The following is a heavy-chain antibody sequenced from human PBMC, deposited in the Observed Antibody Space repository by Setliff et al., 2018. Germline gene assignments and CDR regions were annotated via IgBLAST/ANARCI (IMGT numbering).Heavy chain of an antibody. Sequence: GFTFSSYGMHWVRQAPGKGLEWVAFIRYDGSNKYYADSVKGRFTISRDNSKNTLYLQMNSLRAEDTAVYCCAKGRDYGDYYYYYGMDVWGQGTTVTVSS. J-gene: IGHJ6*02. D-gene: IGHD4-17*01. CDR1: GFTFSSYG. V-gene: IGHV3-30*02. CDR2: IRYDGSNK. CDR3: AKGRDYGDYYYYYGMDV.